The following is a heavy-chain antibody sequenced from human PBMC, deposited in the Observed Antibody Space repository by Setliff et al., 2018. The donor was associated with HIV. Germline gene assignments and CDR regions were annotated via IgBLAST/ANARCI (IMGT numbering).Heavy chain of an antibody. CDR3: AKSLEHCSGGSCYSYYYYMDV. CDR1: GFTFSSYG. D-gene: IGHD2-15*01. CDR2: ISYDGSNK. Sequence: GGSLRLSCAASGFTFSSYGMHWVRQAPGKGLEWVAVISYDGSNKYYADSVKGRFTISRDNSKNTLYLQMNSLRAEDTAVYYCAKSLEHCSGGSCYSYYYYMDVWGKGTTVTVSS. V-gene: IGHV3-30*18. J-gene: IGHJ6*03.